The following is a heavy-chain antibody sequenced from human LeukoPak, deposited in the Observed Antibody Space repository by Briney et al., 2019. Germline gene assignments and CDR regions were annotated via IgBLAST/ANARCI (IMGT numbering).Heavy chain of an antibody. CDR3: ARDAHSSSPLDY. Sequence: ASVKVSCKASGDTFTGYYMHWVRQAPGQGLEWMGWMNPNRGGTNYAQKFQGRVTMTRDTSISTAYMELSRLRSDDTAVYYCARDAHSSSPLDYWGQGTLVTVSS. CDR2: MNPNRGGT. D-gene: IGHD6-6*01. V-gene: IGHV1-2*02. J-gene: IGHJ4*02. CDR1: GDTFTGYY.